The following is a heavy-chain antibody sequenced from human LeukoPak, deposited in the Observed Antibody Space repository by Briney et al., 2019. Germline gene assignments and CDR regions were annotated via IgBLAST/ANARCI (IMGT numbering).Heavy chain of an antibody. CDR2: ISYDGSNK. V-gene: IGHV3-30-3*01. CDR1: GFTFSSYA. D-gene: IGHD2-2*01. CDR3: ARGVPAARRLNWFDP. J-gene: IGHJ5*02. Sequence: GGSLRLSCAASGFTFSSYAMSWVRQAPGKGLEWVAVISYDGSNKYYADSVKGRFTISRDNSKNTLYLQMNSLRAEDTAVYYCARGVPAARRLNWFDPWGQGTLVTVSS.